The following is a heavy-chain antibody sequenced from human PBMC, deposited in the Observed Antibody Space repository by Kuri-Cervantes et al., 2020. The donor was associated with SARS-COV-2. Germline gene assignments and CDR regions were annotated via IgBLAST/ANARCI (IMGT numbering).Heavy chain of an antibody. CDR2: INHDGST. Sequence: SETLSLTCAVYGGSFSDYSWNWIRQTPGRGLEWIGEINHDGSTNYNPSLKSRVTVSADTSKNQFSLNLTSVTAADTAVYYCARDTRRYSYGSFDYWGQGTLVTVSS. V-gene: IGHV4-34*01. J-gene: IGHJ4*02. CDR1: GGSFSDYS. CDR3: ARDTRRYSYGSFDY. D-gene: IGHD5-18*01.